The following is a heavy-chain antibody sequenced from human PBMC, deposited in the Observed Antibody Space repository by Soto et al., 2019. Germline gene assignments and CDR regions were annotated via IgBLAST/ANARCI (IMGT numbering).Heavy chain of an antibody. CDR3: ARSGAIEFGMGCYYYYGMDV. D-gene: IGHD3-16*01. CDR1: GYTFTSYY. V-gene: IGHV1-46*01. J-gene: IGHJ6*02. Sequence: QVQLVQSGAEVKKPGASVKVSCKASGYTFTSYYMHWVRQAPGQGLEWMGIINPSGGSTNYAQKFQGRVTLTRDTSTSTVYMELSSLRSEDTAVYYCARSGAIEFGMGCYYYYGMDVWGQGTTVTVSS. CDR2: INPSGGST.